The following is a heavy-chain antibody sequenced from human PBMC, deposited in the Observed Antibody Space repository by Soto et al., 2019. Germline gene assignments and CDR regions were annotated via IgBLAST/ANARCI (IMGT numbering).Heavy chain of an antibody. D-gene: IGHD2-2*01. J-gene: IGHJ4*02. CDR3: AKDIVVVPAAKSSHFDY. CDR2: ISGSGGST. CDR1: GFTFSSYA. V-gene: IGHV3-23*01. Sequence: GGSLRLSCAASGFTFSSYAMSWVRQAPGKGLEWVSAISGSGGSTYYADSVKGRFTISRDNSKNTLYLQMNSLRAEDTAVYYCAKDIVVVPAAKSSHFDYWGQGTLVTVSS.